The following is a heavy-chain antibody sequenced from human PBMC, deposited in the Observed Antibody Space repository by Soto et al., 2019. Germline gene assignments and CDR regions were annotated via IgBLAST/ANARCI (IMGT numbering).Heavy chain of an antibody. V-gene: IGHV3-23*01. Sequence: GGSLRLSCAASGFTFSSYAMSWVRQAPGKGLEWVSAISGSGGSTYYADSVKGRFTISRDNSKNTLYLQMNSLRAEDTAVYYCAKGRGPHVVVVAATIPYYYYYGMDVWGQGTTVTVSS. D-gene: IGHD2-15*01. J-gene: IGHJ6*02. CDR3: AKGRGPHVVVVAATIPYYYYYGMDV. CDR2: ISGSGGST. CDR1: GFTFSSYA.